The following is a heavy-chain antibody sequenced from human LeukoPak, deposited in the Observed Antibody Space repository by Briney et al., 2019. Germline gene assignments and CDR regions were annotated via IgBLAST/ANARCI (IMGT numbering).Heavy chain of an antibody. V-gene: IGHV3-9*01. D-gene: IGHD3-9*01. CDR2: INWNNDNI. CDR3: SKGRGSDIRYYDMDV. CDR1: GFTLDDYA. J-gene: IGHJ6*02. Sequence: PGGSLRLSCAASGFTLDDYAMYWVRQAPGKGLEWVSGINWNNDNIGYADSVKGRFTISRDNAKNSLFLQMNSVRAEDTALYYCSKGRGSDIRYYDMDVWGQGTTVTVSS.